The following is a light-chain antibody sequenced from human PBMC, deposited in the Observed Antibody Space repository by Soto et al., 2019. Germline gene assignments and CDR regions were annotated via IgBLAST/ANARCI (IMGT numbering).Light chain of an antibody. Sequence: QSVLAQPASVSGSPGQSITISCTGTSSDVGAYNSVSWYQQHPHRAPQVIIYKGTQRPSGVPDRFSGSKSGNTASLTISGLQAEDEADYYCCSYAGSYTLYVFGTGTKVTVL. J-gene: IGLJ1*01. CDR2: KGT. CDR1: SSDVGAYNS. V-gene: IGLV2-11*01. CDR3: CSYAGSYTLYV.